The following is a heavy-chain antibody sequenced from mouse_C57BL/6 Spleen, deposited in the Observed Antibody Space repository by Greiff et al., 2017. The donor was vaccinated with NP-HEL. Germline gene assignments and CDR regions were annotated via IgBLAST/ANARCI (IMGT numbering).Heavy chain of an antibody. D-gene: IGHD1-3*01. CDR2: IDPETGGT. V-gene: IGHV1-15*01. J-gene: IGHJ3*01. CDR1: GYTFTDYE. CDR3: TRGLKAWFAY. Sequence: VQLQQSGAELVRPGASVTLSCKASGYTFTDYEMHWVKQTPVHGLEWIGAIDPETGGTAYNQKFKGKAILTADKSSSTAYMELRSLTSEDSAVYYCTRGLKAWFAYWGQGTLVTVAA.